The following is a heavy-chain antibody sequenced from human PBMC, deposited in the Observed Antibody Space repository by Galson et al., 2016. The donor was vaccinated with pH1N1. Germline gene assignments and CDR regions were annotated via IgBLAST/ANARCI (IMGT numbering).Heavy chain of an antibody. J-gene: IGHJ3*01. V-gene: IGHV3-48*04. D-gene: IGHD4-23*01. CDR1: GFTFSNWH. CDR3: ARPGNYDGDRRGAFDL. CDR2: ITYTSGTT. Sequence: SLRLSCAASGFTFSNWHMGWVRQAPGEGLEWISFITYTSGTTYYADSVKGRFIVSRDNARNSLYLEMNSLRVEDTAVYYCARPGNYDGDRRGAFDLWGQGTMVTVSP.